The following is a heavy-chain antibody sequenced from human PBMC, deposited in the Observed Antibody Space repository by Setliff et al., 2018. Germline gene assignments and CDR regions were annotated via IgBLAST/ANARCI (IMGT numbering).Heavy chain of an antibody. CDR1: GYIFNSYG. J-gene: IGHJ4*01. CDR2: ISPYNGKT. Sequence: ASVKVSCKASGYIFNSYGIAWVRQAPGQGLEWMGWISPYNGKTNHAQNLQGRVALTTDTSTTTAYMELRSLRSDDTAVYYCARRSGDRGMTTGWPDDFDYWGRGTLVTVSS. CDR3: ARRSGDRGMTTGWPDDFDY. V-gene: IGHV1-18*01. D-gene: IGHD4-17*01.